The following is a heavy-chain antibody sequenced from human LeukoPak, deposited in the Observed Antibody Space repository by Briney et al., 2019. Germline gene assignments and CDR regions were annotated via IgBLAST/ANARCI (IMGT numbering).Heavy chain of an antibody. CDR1: GFTVSRNY. D-gene: IGHD1-1*01. Sequence: GGSLRLSCAASGFTVSRNYMTWVRQAPGKGLEWVSVIYRGGSTFYADSVKGRFTISRDNSKNTLYLQMNSLRAEDTAVYYCARAGPTGTNDAFDIWGQRTMVTVSS. J-gene: IGHJ3*02. CDR3: ARAGPTGTNDAFDI. CDR2: IYRGGST. V-gene: IGHV3-53*01.